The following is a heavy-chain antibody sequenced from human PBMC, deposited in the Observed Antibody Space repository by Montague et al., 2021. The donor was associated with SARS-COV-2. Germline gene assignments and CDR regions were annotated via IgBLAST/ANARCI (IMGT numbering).Heavy chain of an antibody. V-gene: IGHV3-23*01. Sequence: SLRLSCAASGFTFSYYAMSWVRQAPGKGLEWVSIICGSGGTTYYADSVKGRFTISRDNSKNTLYLRMNSLRAEDTAVYYCAKAHYYDSSGWYFWGQGTLVTVSS. D-gene: IGHD3-22*01. CDR3: AKAHYYDSSGWYF. CDR1: GFTFSYYA. J-gene: IGHJ4*02. CDR2: ICGSGGTT.